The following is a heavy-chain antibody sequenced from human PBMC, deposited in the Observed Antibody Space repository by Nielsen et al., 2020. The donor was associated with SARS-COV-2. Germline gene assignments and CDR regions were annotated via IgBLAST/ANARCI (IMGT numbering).Heavy chain of an antibody. CDR3: ARDILGGSGWFSPVYGWFDP. V-gene: IGHV3-7*01. J-gene: IGHJ5*02. CDR2: IKPDGSEK. CDR1: GFTFSSYW. D-gene: IGHD6-19*01. Sequence: GGSLRLSCAASGFTFSSYWMSWVRQAPGKGLELVANIKPDGSEKYYVDSVKGRFTISRDNAKNSLYLRMNSLRAEDTAVYYCARDILGGSGWFSPVYGWFDPWGQGTLVTVSS.